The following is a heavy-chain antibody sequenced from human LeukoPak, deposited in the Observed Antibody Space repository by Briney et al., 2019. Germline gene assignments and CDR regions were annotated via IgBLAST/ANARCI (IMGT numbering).Heavy chain of an antibody. CDR3: ARVVRRGALERTTAFDY. J-gene: IGHJ4*02. CDR1: GGSISSGDYF. Sequence: SETLSLTCSVSGGSISSGDYFWSWIRQHPGKGLECIGHILYSGVTFYNPSLTGRVIIEVDTPKNQFSLKLRSVTAADTAVYYCARVVRRGALERTTAFDYWGQGPLVSVSS. V-gene: IGHV4-31*03. CDR2: ILYSGVT. D-gene: IGHD1-1*01.